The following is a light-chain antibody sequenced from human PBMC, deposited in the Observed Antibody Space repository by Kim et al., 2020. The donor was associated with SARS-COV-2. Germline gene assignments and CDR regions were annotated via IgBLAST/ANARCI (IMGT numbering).Light chain of an antibody. CDR3: QAWDSSTVV. Sequence: YELTQPPSVSVSPGQTASITCSGDKLGDKYACWYQQKPGQSPVLVIYQDSKRPSGIPERFSGSNSGNTVTLTISGTQAMDEADYYCQAWDSSTVVFGGGTKLTVL. CDR1: KLGDKY. J-gene: IGLJ2*01. V-gene: IGLV3-1*01. CDR2: QDS.